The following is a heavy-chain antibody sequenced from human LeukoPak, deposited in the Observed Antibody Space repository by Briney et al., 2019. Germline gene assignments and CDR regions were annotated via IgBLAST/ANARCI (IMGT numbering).Heavy chain of an antibody. V-gene: IGHV4-59*01. CDR2: IYYSGST. J-gene: IGHJ6*03. CDR1: GGSISSYY. CDR3: ARALGKEYYYYYYMDV. D-gene: IGHD3-10*01. Sequence: PSETLSLTCTVSGGSISSYYWSWIRQPPGKGLEWIGYIYYSGSTNYNPSLKSRVTISVDTSKNQFSLKLSSVTAADTAVYYCARALGKEYYYYYYMDVWGKGTTVTVSS.